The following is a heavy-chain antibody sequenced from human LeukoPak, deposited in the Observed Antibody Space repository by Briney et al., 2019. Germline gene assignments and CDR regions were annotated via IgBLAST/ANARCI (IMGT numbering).Heavy chain of an antibody. J-gene: IGHJ4*02. D-gene: IGHD5-12*01. CDR2: IRYSASDT. V-gene: IGHV3-30*02. CDR3: ARGPSGYHNT. Sequence: GGSLRLSCAASGLTFSHYGMHWVRQAPGKGLEWVAFIRYSASDTYYADSVKGRFTISRDNSKNTLYLQMNSLRAEDTAVYYCARGPSGYHNTGGQGTLVTVSS. CDR1: GLTFSHYG.